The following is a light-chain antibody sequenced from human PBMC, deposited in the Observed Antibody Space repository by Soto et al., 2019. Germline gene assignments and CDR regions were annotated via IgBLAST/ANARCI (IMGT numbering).Light chain of an antibody. Sequence: EIVLTQSPGTLSLSPGERATLSCRASQSISSSHLAWYQQKPGQAPRLLIYGASSRATGVPDRFSGSGSGTDFTVTISSLQPDDFATYYCQQYNSYSRTFGPGTKVDIK. V-gene: IGKV3-20*01. J-gene: IGKJ3*01. CDR2: GAS. CDR1: QSISSSH. CDR3: QQYNSYSRT.